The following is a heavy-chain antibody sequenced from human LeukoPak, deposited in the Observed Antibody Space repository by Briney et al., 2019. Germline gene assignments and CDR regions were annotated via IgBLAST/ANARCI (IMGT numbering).Heavy chain of an antibody. D-gene: IGHD3-3*01. CDR3: ARGLEYDFWSGYYNY. J-gene: IGHJ4*02. Sequence: SETLSLTCAVYGGSFSGYYWSWIRQPPGKGLEWIGEINHSGSTNYNPSLKSRVTISVDTSKNQFSLKLSSVTAADAAVYYCARGLEYDFWSGYYNYWGLGTLVTVSS. CDR1: GGSFSGYY. V-gene: IGHV4-34*01. CDR2: INHSGST.